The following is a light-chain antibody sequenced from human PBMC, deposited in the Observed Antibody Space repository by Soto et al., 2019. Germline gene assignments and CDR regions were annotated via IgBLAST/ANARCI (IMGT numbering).Light chain of an antibody. V-gene: IGKV3-20*01. Sequence: EIVLTQSPGTLSSSPGERATLSCRASQSVSSSHLAWYQQKPGQAPRLLIYGASSSATGIPDRFSGSGSGTDVTLTISRLEPEDYAVYYCQQFGTSRTFGQGTKVHIK. J-gene: IGKJ1*01. CDR3: QQFGTSRT. CDR2: GAS. CDR1: QSVSSSH.